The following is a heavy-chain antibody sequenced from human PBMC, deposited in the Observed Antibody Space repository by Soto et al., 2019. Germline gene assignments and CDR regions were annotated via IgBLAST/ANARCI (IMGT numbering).Heavy chain of an antibody. CDR1: GFTFRNYA. Sequence: GGTLGLSGAASGFTFRNYAMSWVRQAPGKGLEWVSLISATGGGTYYADSVKGRFTISRDNSHNTLYLQVHSLTAEDTAVYYGAKDRRAGGNSAFYFDFWGQGAQVTVSS. D-gene: IGHD3-16*01. J-gene: IGHJ4*02. V-gene: IGHV3-23*01. CDR2: ISATGGGT. CDR3: AKDRRAGGNSAFYFDF.